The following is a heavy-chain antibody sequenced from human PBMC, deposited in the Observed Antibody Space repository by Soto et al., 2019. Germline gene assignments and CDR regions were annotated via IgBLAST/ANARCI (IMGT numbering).Heavy chain of an antibody. D-gene: IGHD6-19*01. CDR3: ARDAGGGWAHFDY. V-gene: IGHV4-31*03. J-gene: IGHJ4*02. CDR1: GDSISSGGHY. CDR2: ISYSGIA. Sequence: SETLSLTCTVSGDSISSGGHYWSWIRQHPGKRPEWIGYISYSGIAYYNPSLESRFTISVDTSKNQLSLSLTSVTAADTAVYYCARDAGGGWAHFDYWGQGTLVTVSS.